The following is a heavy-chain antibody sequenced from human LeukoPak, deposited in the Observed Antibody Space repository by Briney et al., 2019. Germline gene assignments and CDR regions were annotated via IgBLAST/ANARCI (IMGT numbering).Heavy chain of an antibody. D-gene: IGHD2/OR15-2a*01. Sequence: GESLKISCKGSGYSFTSYWIGWVRQMPGKGLEWMGIIYPGDSDTRYSPSFQGQVTILADKSISTAYLQWSSLKASDTAMYYCARPLISAGDAFDIWGQGTMVTVSS. CDR1: GYSFTSYW. CDR2: IYPGDSDT. V-gene: IGHV5-51*01. CDR3: ARPLISAGDAFDI. J-gene: IGHJ3*02.